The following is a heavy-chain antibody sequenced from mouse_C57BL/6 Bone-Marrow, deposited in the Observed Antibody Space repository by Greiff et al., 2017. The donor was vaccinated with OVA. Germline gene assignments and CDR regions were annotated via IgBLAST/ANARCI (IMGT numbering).Heavy chain of an antibody. CDR2: IDPETGGT. J-gene: IGHJ1*03. D-gene: IGHD1-1*01. CDR3: TRCTHNYGSSYWYFDV. Sequence: QVQLQQSGAELVRPGASVTLSCKASGYTFTDYEMHWVKQTPVHGLEWIGAIDPETGGTAYNQKFKGKAILTADKSSSTAYMELRSLTSEDSAVYSCTRCTHNYGSSYWYFDVWGTGTTVTVSS. V-gene: IGHV1-15*01. CDR1: GYTFTDYE.